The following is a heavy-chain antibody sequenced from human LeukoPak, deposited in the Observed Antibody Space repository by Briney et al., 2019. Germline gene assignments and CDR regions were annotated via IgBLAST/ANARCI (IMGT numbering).Heavy chain of an antibody. D-gene: IGHD6-6*01. J-gene: IGHJ6*02. Sequence: SQTLSLTCAISGDTVSSNTAAWNWIRQSPSRGLEWLGRTYYRSKWNTDYAASVQNRITINPDTSTNQFSLQLKSATPEDTAVYYCSRQRSTSTYYFGLDGWGQGTTVTVSS. V-gene: IGHV6-1*01. CDR3: SRQRSTSTYYFGLDG. CDR1: GDTVSSNTAA. CDR2: TYYRSKWNT.